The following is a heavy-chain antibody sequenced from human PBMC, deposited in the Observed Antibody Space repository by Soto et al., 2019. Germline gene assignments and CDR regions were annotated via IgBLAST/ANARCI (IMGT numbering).Heavy chain of an antibody. V-gene: IGHV4-61*08. CDR3: ARSYYDSTGFAVDP. CDR2: IYYSGSF. D-gene: IGHD3-22*01. Sequence: PSETLSLTCTVSGGSISSGGYYWSWIRQHPGKGLEWIGYIYYSGSFNYNPSLTSRATISVETSKNQFSMKLTSVTASDTAVYYRARSYYDSTGFAVDPWGQGTLVTVSS. CDR1: GGSISSGGYY. J-gene: IGHJ5*02.